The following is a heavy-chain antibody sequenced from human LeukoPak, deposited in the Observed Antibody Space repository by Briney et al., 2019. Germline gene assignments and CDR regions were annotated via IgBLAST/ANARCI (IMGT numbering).Heavy chain of an antibody. D-gene: IGHD6-19*01. CDR1: GFTFSSYA. J-gene: IGHJ4*01. V-gene: IGHV3-30-3*01. CDR2: ISYDGSNK. CDR3: ARERIAVATSSFDY. Sequence: PGGSLRLSCAASGFTFSSYAMHWVRQAPGKGLEWVAVISYDGSNKYYADSVKGRFTISRDNSKNTLYLQMNSLRAEDTAVYYCARERIAVATSSFDYWGQGALVTVSS.